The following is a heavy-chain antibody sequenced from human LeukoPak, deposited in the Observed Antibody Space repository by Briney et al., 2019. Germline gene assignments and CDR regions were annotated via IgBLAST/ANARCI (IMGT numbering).Heavy chain of an antibody. J-gene: IGHJ4*02. CDR3: ARGVLGGARYSYGGLAY. D-gene: IGHD5-18*01. CDR1: GGTFSSYA. V-gene: IGHV1-69*04. Sequence: ASVKVSCKASGGTFSSYAISWVRQAPGQGLEWMGRIIPILGIANYAQKFQGRVTITADKSTSTAYMELNSLRSEDTAVYYCARGVLGGARYSYGGLAYWGQGTLVTVSS. CDR2: IIPILGIA.